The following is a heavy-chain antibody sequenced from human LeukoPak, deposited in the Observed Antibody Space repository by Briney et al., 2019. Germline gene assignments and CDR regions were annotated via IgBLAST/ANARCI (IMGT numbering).Heavy chain of an antibody. CDR1: GFTFSTYS. CDR3: ASLSQYCSFGSCYP. J-gene: IGHJ5*02. Sequence: GGSLRLSCAASGFTFSTYSMSWVRQAPGKGLEWISHISAASRGIYYADSVKGRFTISRDNAENSVFLQMRSLRLEDTAVYYCASLSQYCSFGSCYPWGQGTLVTVSS. V-gene: IGHV3-48*01. D-gene: IGHD2-15*01. CDR2: ISAASRGI.